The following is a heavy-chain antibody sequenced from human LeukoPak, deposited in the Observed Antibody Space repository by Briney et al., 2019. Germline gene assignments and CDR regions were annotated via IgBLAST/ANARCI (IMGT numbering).Heavy chain of an antibody. J-gene: IGHJ4*02. Sequence: GESLKISCSASGFTFSSYAMHWVRQAPGKGLEYVSAISSNGGSTYYADFVKGRFTISRDNTKNTLYLQMSRLRAEDTVVYYCARTPYSSSWTLGYWGQGTLVTVSS. V-gene: IGHV3-64D*06. CDR3: ARTPYSSSWTLGY. CDR2: ISSNGGST. CDR1: GFTFSSYA. D-gene: IGHD6-13*01.